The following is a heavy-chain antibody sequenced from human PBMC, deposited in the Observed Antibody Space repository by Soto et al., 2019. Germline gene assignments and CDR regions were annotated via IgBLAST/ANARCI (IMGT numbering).Heavy chain of an antibody. V-gene: IGHV1-18*04. CDR1: GYTFTSYG. Sequence: ASVKVSCKASGYTFTSYGISWVRQAPGQGLEWMGWISAYNGNTNYAQKVQGRVTMTTDTSTSTAYMELRSLRSDDTAAYYCAGGYCSSTSCPRAYYGMDGWGQGTTVTVCS. D-gene: IGHD2-2*01. CDR2: ISAYNGNT. J-gene: IGHJ6*01. CDR3: AGGYCSSTSCPRAYYGMDG.